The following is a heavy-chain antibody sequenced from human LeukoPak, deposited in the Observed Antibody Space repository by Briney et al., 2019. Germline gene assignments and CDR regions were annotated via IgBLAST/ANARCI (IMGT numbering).Heavy chain of an antibody. V-gene: IGHV3-48*04. Sequence: GGSLRLSCGASGFHFSSYSVSWIRQAPGKGVEWVSYISSSGSTIYYAHSVKGRFTISRDNAKNSLYLQMNSLRAEDTAVYYCAKDTAAQLGYCSSTSCYGFGYWGQGTLVTVSS. D-gene: IGHD2-2*01. CDR3: AKDTAAQLGYCSSTSCYGFGY. CDR2: ISSSGSTI. J-gene: IGHJ4*02. CDR1: GFHFSSYS.